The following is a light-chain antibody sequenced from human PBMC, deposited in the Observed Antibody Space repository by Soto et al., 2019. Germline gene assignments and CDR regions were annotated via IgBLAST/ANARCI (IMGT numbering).Light chain of an antibody. J-gene: IGKJ4*01. CDR2: KAS. CDR1: QSISPW. V-gene: IGKV1-5*03. CDR3: QQYKNYPLT. Sequence: DIQMTQSPSTLSASVGDRVTITCRASQSISPWLAWYQQKPGKAPNLLIYKASSLESSVPSRFSGSGSGTEFTLTISSLQPDDFATYYCQQYKNYPLTFGGGTKVEIK.